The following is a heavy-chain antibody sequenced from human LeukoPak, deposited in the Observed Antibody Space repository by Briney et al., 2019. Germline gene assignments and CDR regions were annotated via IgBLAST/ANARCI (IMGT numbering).Heavy chain of an antibody. CDR2: IYCSGST. CDR1: GGSVSSGSYY. Sequence: PSETLSLTCTVSGGSVSSGSYYWSWIRQPPGKGLEWIGYIYCSGSTNYNPSLKSRVTISVDTSKNQFSLKLSSVTAADTAVYYCARESYDFWSGYSRYGMDVWGQGTTVTVSS. J-gene: IGHJ6*02. V-gene: IGHV4-61*01. CDR3: ARESYDFWSGYSRYGMDV. D-gene: IGHD3-3*01.